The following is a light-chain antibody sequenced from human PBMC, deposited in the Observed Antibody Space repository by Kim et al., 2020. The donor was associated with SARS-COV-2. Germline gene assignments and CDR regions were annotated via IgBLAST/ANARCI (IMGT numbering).Light chain of an antibody. CDR1: QSVSGK. CDR3: QQYNNWPIT. J-gene: IGKJ5*01. V-gene: IGKV3-15*01. Sequence: VSPGERATLSCRARQSVSGKLAWYQQKPGQAHRLLIYGASTRATDIPARFSGSGSGTEFTLTISSLQSEDFAVYYCQQYNNWPITFGQGTRLEIK. CDR2: GAS.